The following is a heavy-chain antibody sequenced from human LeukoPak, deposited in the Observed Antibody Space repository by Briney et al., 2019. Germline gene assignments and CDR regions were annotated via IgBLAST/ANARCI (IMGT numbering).Heavy chain of an antibody. V-gene: IGHV3-66*01. CDR3: ARDARLYCSGGSCEYFQH. D-gene: IGHD2-15*01. J-gene: IGHJ1*01. CDR2: IYSGGST. CDR1: GFTVSSNY. Sequence: GGSLRLSCAASGFTVSSNYMSWVRQAPGKGLEWVSVIYSGGSTYYADSVKGRFTISRDNSKNTLYLQMNSLRAEDTAVYYCARDARLYCSGGSCEYFQHWGQGTLVTVSS.